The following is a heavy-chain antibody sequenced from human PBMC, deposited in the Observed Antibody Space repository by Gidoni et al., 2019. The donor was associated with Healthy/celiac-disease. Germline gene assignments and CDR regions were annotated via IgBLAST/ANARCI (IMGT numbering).Heavy chain of an antibody. CDR1: GGTFSSYA. CDR3: GRRGEGGAAADNLSYYYMDV. Sequence: QVQLVQSGAEVKKPGASVKGSCKASGGTFSSYAISWVRQAPGHGLELLGGIIPTYGPANTAPKYQSRVTLPADASPSTPFMERSSRGSEDTAVYYCGRRGEGGAAADNLSYYYMDVWGKGTTVTVSS. J-gene: IGHJ6*03. V-gene: IGHV1-69*01. D-gene: IGHD6-13*01. CDR2: IIPTYGPA.